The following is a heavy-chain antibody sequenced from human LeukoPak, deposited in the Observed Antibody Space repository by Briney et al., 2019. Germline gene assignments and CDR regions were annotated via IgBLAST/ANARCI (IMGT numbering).Heavy chain of an antibody. CDR3: ARENTSSGWSTFDY. Sequence: GGSLRLSCAASGFTFSSYAMSWVRQAPGKGLEWVSVIYSGGSTYYADSVKGRFTISRHNSKNTLYLQMNSLRAEDTAVYYCARENTSSGWSTFDYWGQGTLVTVSS. V-gene: IGHV3-53*04. J-gene: IGHJ4*02. CDR2: IYSGGST. D-gene: IGHD6-19*01. CDR1: GFTFSSYA.